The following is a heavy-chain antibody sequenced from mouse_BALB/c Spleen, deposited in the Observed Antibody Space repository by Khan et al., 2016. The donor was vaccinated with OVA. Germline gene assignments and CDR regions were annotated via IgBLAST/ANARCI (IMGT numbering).Heavy chain of an antibody. J-gene: IGHJ4*01. CDR3: ARMTVFDGYYRGAMDY. D-gene: IGHD2-3*01. CDR2: ISRGSSTI. Sequence: EVALVESGGNLVQPGGSRKLSCAASGFTFSGFGMHWVRQAPEKGLEWVAYISRGSSTIYYAHTVTVRFTISRANPKNTLFLQMTSLRSEDTAMYFCARMTVFDGYYRGAMDYWGQGTSVTVSS. V-gene: IGHV5-17*02. CDR1: GFTFSGFG.